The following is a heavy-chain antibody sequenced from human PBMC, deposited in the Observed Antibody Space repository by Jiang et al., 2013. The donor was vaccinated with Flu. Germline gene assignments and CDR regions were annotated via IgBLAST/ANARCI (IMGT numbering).Heavy chain of an antibody. J-gene: IGHJ6*02. CDR3: ARDNVPTSYYYGMDV. CDR2: INAGNGNT. CDR1: GYTFTSYA. D-gene: IGHD5-12*01. Sequence: SCKASGYTFTSYAMHWVRQAPGQRLEWMGWINAGNGNTKYSQKFQGRVTITRDTSASTAYMELSSLRSEDTAVYYCARDNVPTSYYYGMDVWGQGTTVTVSS. V-gene: IGHV1-3*01.